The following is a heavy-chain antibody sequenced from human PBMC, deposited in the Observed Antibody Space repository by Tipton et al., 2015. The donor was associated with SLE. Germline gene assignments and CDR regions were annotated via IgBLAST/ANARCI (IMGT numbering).Heavy chain of an antibody. Sequence: TLSLTCSVSGVSIGSTGYFWGWIRQSPGKGLVWVGHVHDSGTTYYNPSLQSRVTMSLDTSKNQFSLKLSSVTAADTAVYYCARDSRIAGSSALFDYWGQGTLVTVSS. D-gene: IGHD6-6*01. V-gene: IGHV4-39*07. J-gene: IGHJ4*02. CDR2: VHDSGTT. CDR1: GVSIGSTGYF. CDR3: ARDSRIAGSSALFDY.